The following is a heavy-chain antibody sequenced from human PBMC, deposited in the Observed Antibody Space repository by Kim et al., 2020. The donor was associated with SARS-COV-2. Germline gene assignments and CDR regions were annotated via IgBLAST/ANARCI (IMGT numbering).Heavy chain of an antibody. J-gene: IGHJ6*02. Sequence: SSNIKYAASVKGRFTISRDNAKNSLYLQMNGLRDEDTAVFYCVKAGGMDVWGQGTTVTVSS. CDR2: SSNI. CDR3: VKAGGMDV. V-gene: IGHV3-48*02.